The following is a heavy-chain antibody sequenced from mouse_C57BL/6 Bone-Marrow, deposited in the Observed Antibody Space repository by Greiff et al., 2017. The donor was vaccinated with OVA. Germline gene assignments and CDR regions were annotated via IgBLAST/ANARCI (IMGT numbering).Heavy chain of an antibody. CDR1: GFNIKDDY. CDR3: AAGAY. CDR2: IDPEDGDT. Sequence: EVQLQQSGAELVRPGASVKLSCTASGFNIKDDYMHWVKQRPEQGLEWIGWIDPEDGDTEFTSKFQGKATITADTSSTTAYLQLSSLTSEDTAVYSCAAGAYWGQGTLVTVSA. V-gene: IGHV14-4*01. J-gene: IGHJ3*01.